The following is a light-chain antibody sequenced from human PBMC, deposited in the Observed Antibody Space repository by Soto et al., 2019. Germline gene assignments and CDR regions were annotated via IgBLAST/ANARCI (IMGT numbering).Light chain of an antibody. V-gene: IGKV3-20*01. CDR3: QQYGNSPVT. CDR2: GAS. Sequence: EIVLTQSPGTLSLSPGERATLSCRASRSVSGNYLAWYQQKPGQAPRLLIYGASSRITGIPDRFSGSGSGTDFTLTISRLDPEDFAVYYCQQYGNSPVTFGGGTKVAIK. CDR1: RSVSGNY. J-gene: IGKJ4*01.